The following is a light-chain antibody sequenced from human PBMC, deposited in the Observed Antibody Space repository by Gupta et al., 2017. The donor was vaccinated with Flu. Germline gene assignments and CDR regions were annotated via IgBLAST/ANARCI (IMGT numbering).Light chain of an antibody. CDR2: DTS. Sequence: EIVLTQSPATLSLSQGDRATLSCRASQGVSRYLAWYQQTPGQSPRLLIYDTSNRATGIPARFSGSGSGTDFTLTISSLEPEDFAVYYCQQRSNWPITFGQGTRLEIK. V-gene: IGKV3-11*01. J-gene: IGKJ5*01. CDR3: QQRSNWPIT. CDR1: QGVSRY.